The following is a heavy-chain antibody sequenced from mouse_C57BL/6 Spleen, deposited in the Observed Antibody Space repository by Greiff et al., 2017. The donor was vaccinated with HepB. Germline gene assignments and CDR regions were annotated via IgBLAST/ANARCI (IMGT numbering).Heavy chain of an antibody. CDR2: INPNNGGT. V-gene: IGHV1-26*01. J-gene: IGHJ2*01. CDR1: GYTFTDYY. D-gene: IGHD6-1*01. CDR3: ARPLCDY. Sequence: EVQLQQSGPELVKPGASVKISCKASGYTFTDYYMNWVKQSHGKSLEWIGDINPNNGGTSYNQKFKGKATLTVEKSSSTAYMELRSLTSEDSAVYYCARPLCDYWGQGTTLTVSS.